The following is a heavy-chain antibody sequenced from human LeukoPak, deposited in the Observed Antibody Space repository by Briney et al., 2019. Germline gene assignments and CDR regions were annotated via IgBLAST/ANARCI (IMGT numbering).Heavy chain of an antibody. V-gene: IGHV7-4-1*02. Sequence: ASVKVSCKASGYTFTDYAMNWVRQAPGQGLEWMGWINTNTGNPTYAQGFTGRFVFSLDTSVSTAYLQISSLKAEDTAVYYCASRYCSGGSCYSLDSWGQGTLVTVSS. CDR1: GYTFTDYA. D-gene: IGHD2-15*01. J-gene: IGHJ4*02. CDR3: ASRYCSGGSCYSLDS. CDR2: INTNTGNP.